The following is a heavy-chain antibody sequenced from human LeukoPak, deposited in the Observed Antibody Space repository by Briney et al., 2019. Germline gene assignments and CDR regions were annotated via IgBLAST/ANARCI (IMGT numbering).Heavy chain of an antibody. CDR2: ISGSGSYI. D-gene: IGHD3-10*01. CDR3: VRERYHGSGAPKFDY. CDR1: GFTFSDYS. Sequence: GGSLRLSCAASGFTFSDYSMNWVRQTPRKGLEWVSCISGSGSYIYYTDSVKGRFTISRDNAKNSLNLQVNSLRAKDTAVYYCVRERYHGSGAPKFDYWGQGTRVTVSS. J-gene: IGHJ4*02. V-gene: IGHV3-21*01.